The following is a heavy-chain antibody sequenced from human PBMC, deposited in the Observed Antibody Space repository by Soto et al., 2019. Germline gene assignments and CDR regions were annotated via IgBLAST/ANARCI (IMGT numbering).Heavy chain of an antibody. V-gene: IGHV3-33*01. CDR2: IWFDGSKQ. J-gene: IGHJ4*02. Sequence: GGSLGLSCAASVFTFSTYGIDWVRQAPGRGLEWVSVIWFDGSKQYYADSVKGRFTISRDDSKNTVYLQMNSLRAEDTAVYYCATDGPHSTTWTSYFESWGQGTMVTVSS. CDR1: VFTFSTYG. D-gene: IGHD6-13*01. CDR3: ATDGPHSTTWTSYFES.